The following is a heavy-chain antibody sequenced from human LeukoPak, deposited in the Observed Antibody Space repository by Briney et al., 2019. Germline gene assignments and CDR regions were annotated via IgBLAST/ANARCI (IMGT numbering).Heavy chain of an antibody. CDR3: ARTIEGWTYGQRYHYMDV. V-gene: IGHV1-18*01. CDR1: GYTFISYS. D-gene: IGHD3-10*01. Sequence: ASVKVSCKASGYTFISYSISWVRQAPGQGLEWMGWINTYNGNTNYAQKLQGRVTMTTDTSTSTAYMELRSLRSDATAVYYCARTIEGWTYGQRYHYMDVWGKGTTVTISS. J-gene: IGHJ6*03. CDR2: INTYNGNT.